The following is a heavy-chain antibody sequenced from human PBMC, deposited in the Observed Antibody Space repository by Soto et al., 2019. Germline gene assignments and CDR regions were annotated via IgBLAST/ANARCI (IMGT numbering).Heavy chain of an antibody. D-gene: IGHD2-15*01. CDR3: ARDGGREGCFDY. CDR1: GGSISSGGYY. J-gene: IGHJ4*02. CDR2: IYYSGST. Sequence: SETLSLTCTVSGGSISSGGYYWSWIRQHPGKGLEWIGDIYYSGSTYYNPSLKSRVTISVDTSKNQFSLKLSSVTAADTAVYYCARDGGREGCFDYWGQETLVTVSS. V-gene: IGHV4-31*03.